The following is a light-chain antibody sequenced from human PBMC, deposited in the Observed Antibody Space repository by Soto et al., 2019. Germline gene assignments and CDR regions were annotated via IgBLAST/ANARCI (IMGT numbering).Light chain of an antibody. Sequence: DIDITRSRCSLSLSVGLQGTISCLTSQNINALLAWYQQRPGQAPKLLIYDASTVQTGVPARFSGNGSGTDFTLTITSLRPEDIATYYCQQNFRSVYTFAQGTKVDIK. CDR3: QQNFRSVYT. CDR2: DAS. J-gene: IGKJ2*01. CDR1: QNINAL. V-gene: IGKV1-5*01.